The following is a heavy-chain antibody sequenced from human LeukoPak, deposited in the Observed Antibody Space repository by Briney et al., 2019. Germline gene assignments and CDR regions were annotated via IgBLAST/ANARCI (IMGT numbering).Heavy chain of an antibody. CDR2: IWYDGSNK. J-gene: IGHJ5*02. CDR1: GFTFSSYG. D-gene: IGHD1-26*01. V-gene: IGHV3-30*02. CDR3: AKDGAAEPWNWFDP. Sequence: PGGPLRLFCAASGFTFSSYGMHWVRQAPGKGLEGVAFIWYDGSNKYYADSVKGRFTISRDNSKNTLYLQMNSLRAENTAVYYCAKDGAAEPWNWFDPWGQGTLVTVSS.